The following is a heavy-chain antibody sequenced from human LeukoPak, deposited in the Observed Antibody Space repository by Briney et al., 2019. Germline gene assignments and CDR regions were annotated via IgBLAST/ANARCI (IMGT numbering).Heavy chain of an antibody. CDR2: ISSSGSTI. CDR3: ARGIRGSSWYYLSDP. CDR1: GFTFGDYY. V-gene: IGHV3-11*01. J-gene: IGHJ5*02. Sequence: GGSLRLSCAASGFTFGDYYMSWIRQAPGKGLEWVSYISSSGSTIYYADSVKGRFTISGDNAKNSLYLQMNSLRAEDTAVYYCARGIRGSSWYYLSDPWGQGTLVTVSS. D-gene: IGHD6-13*01.